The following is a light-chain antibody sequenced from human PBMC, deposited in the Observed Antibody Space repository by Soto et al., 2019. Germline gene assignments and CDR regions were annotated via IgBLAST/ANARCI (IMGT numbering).Light chain of an antibody. CDR3: QQYGSSPWT. Sequence: EIVLTQSPGTLSLSPGERATLSCRASQSVTNNFLAWYQQKPGQAPRLLIYGASSRAPGIPDRFSGSGSGTDFTLTISRLEPEDFGVYYCQQYGSSPWTFGQGTKVEIK. V-gene: IGKV3-20*01. J-gene: IGKJ1*01. CDR1: QSVTNNF. CDR2: GAS.